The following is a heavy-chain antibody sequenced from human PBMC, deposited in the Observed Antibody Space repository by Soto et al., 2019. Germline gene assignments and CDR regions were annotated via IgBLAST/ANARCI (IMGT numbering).Heavy chain of an antibody. Sequence: PSDTLSLTCTVSGGSISGGDYYLSWIRQHPGKGLEWIGYIYYSGSTYHNPSLKSRINISLDTPKNQFSLRLNSVTVADTAVYYCATAPTYYYDRNGYATVFDIWGTGTMVPVSS. CDR1: GGSISGGDYY. J-gene: IGHJ3*02. CDR3: ATAPTYYYDRNGYATVFDI. D-gene: IGHD3-22*01. CDR2: IYYSGST. V-gene: IGHV4-30-4*02.